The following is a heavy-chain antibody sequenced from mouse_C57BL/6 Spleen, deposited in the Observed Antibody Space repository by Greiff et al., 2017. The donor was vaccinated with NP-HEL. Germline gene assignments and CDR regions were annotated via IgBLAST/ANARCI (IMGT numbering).Heavy chain of an antibody. J-gene: IGHJ3*01. D-gene: IGHD2-5*01. CDR1: GYTFTSYW. CDR3: ASYSNYGFAY. V-gene: IGHV1-53*01. CDR2: INPSNGGT. Sequence: QVHVKQPGTELVKPGASVKLSCKASGYTFTSYWMHWVQQRPGQGLEWIGNINPSNGGTNYNEKFKSQATLTVDKSSSTAYMQLSSLTAEDAAVYYCASYSNYGFAYWGQGTLVTVSA.